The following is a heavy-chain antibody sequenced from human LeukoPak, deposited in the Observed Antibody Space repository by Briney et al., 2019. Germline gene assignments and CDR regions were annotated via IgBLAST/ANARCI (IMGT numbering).Heavy chain of an antibody. D-gene: IGHD3-10*01. V-gene: IGHV4-39*01. Sequence: SETLSLTCTVSGGSISSSSHYWGWIRQPPGKGLEWIGSIYYSGSTYYNPSLKSRVTISVDTSKNQFSLKLSSVTAADTAVYYCARQNYYYGSGSYNWFDPWGQGTLVTVSS. CDR2: IYYSGST. CDR3: ARQNYYYGSGSYNWFDP. CDR1: GGSISSSSHY. J-gene: IGHJ5*02.